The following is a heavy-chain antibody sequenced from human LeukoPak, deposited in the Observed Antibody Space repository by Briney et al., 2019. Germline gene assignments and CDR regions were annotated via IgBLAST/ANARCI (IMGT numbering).Heavy chain of an antibody. Sequence: GASVKVSCKASGYTFTGYYMHWVRQAPGQGLEWMGWINPNSGGTNYAQKFQGRVTMTRDTSISTAYMELSRLRSDDTAVYYCARDPGGPNDYYDSSGYYFDYWGQGTLVTVSS. V-gene: IGHV1-2*02. CDR1: GYTFTGYY. CDR2: INPNSGGT. J-gene: IGHJ4*02. CDR3: ARDPGGPNDYYDSSGYYFDY. D-gene: IGHD3-22*01.